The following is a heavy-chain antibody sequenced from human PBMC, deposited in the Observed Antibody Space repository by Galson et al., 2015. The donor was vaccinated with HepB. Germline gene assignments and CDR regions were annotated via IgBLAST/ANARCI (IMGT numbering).Heavy chain of an antibody. J-gene: IGHJ4*02. CDR2: LYPPGNT. Sequence: SLRLSCAASGFTVGDNYISWVRRAPGKGLEWISVLYPPGNTYYADSVKGRFTISRDTSKNTLYLQMNSLKVEDTAVYYCAGEGGPGPGSFNYWGQGTLVAVSA. V-gene: IGHV3-53*01. CDR3: AGEGGPGPGSFNY. CDR1: GFTVGDNY.